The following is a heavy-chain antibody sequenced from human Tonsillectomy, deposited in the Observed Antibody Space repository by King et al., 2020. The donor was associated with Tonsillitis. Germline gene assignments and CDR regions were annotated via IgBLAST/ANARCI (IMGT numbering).Heavy chain of an antibody. Sequence: VQLVESGGGLVQPGGSLRLSCAASGFTFSSYWMSWVRQAPGKGLEWVANIKQDGSEKYYVDSVKGRFTISRDNAKNSLYLQMNSLRAEDTAVYYCARGGLSSPHLLWFGEIGYFDYWGQGTLVTVSS. CDR3: ARGGLSSPHLLWFGEIGYFDY. V-gene: IGHV3-7*01. CDR1: GFTFSSYW. CDR2: IKQDGSEK. J-gene: IGHJ4*02. D-gene: IGHD3-10*01.